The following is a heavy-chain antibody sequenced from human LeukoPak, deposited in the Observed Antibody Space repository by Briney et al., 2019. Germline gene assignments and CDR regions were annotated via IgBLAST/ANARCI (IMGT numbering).Heavy chain of an antibody. CDR1: GFTFSSYA. CDR2: ISGSGGTT. V-gene: IGHV3-23*01. Sequence: GGSLRLSCAASGFTFSSYAMSSVRQDPGKGLEWVSAISGSGGTTYYADSVKGRFTISRDNSKNTLYLQMNSLRAEDTAVYYCAKQLSVGSSDYWGQGTLVTVSS. D-gene: IGHD3-16*02. CDR3: AKQLSVGSSDY. J-gene: IGHJ4*02.